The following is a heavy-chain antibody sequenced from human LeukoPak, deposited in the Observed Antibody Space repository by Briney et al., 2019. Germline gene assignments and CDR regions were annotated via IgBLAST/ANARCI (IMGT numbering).Heavy chain of an antibody. J-gene: IGHJ4*02. D-gene: IGHD3-3*01. V-gene: IGHV4-59*01. CDR3: ARGQYEAGATDY. Sequence: SETLSLTCTVSGGSISSYYWSWIRQPPGKGLEWIGYIYYSGSTNYNPSLKSRVTISVDTSKNQFSLKLSSVTAADTAVYYCARGQYEAGATDYWGQGTLVTVSS. CDR2: IYYSGST. CDR1: GGSISSYY.